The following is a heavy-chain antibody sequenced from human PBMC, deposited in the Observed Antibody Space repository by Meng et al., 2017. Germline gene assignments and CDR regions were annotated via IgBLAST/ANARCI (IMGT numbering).Heavy chain of an antibody. V-gene: IGHV1-69*02. CDR1: GGTFSSYT. J-gene: IGHJ4*02. D-gene: IGHD6-19*01. Sequence: SVKVSCKASGGTFSSYTISWVRQAPGQGLEWMGRIIPILGIANYAQKFQGRVTITADKSTSTSYMELSSLRSENTAVYYCAITVAAPITLYFDYWGQGTLVTVSS. CDR3: AITVAAPITLYFDY. CDR2: IIPILGIA.